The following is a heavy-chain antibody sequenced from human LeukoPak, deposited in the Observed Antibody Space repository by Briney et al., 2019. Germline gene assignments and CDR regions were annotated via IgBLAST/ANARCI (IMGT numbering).Heavy chain of an antibody. D-gene: IGHD6-19*01. J-gene: IGHJ6*03. CDR1: GFTFSSYS. Sequence: PGGSLRLSCAASGFTFSSYSMNWVRQAPGKGLEWVSSISSSSSYIYYADSVKGRFTISRDNAKNSLYLQMNSLRAEDTAVYYCARDGLAVAAGDYYYYYYMDVWGKGTTVTVSS. CDR3: ARDGLAVAAGDYYYYYYMDV. CDR2: ISSSSSYI. V-gene: IGHV3-21*01.